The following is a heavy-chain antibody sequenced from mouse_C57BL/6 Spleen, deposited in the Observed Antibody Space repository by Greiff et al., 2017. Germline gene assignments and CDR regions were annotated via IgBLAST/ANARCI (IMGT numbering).Heavy chain of an antibody. J-gene: IGHJ3*01. D-gene: IGHD2-4*01. CDR1: GFTFSDYY. V-gene: IGHV5-16*01. Sequence: EVMLVESEGGLVQPGSSMKLSCTASGFTFSDYYMAWVRQVPEKGLEWVANINYDGSSTYYLDSLKSRFIISRDNAKNILYLQMSSLKSEDTATYYCANYYDHGGFAYWGQGTLVTVAA. CDR2: INYDGSST. CDR3: ANYYDHGGFAY.